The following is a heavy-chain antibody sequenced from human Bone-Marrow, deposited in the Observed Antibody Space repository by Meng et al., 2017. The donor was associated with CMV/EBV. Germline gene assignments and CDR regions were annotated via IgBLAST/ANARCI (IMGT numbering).Heavy chain of an antibody. CDR1: GGSFSGYY. CDR2: INHSGST. Sequence: SEHLSLTCAVYGGSFSGYYWSWIRQPPGKGLEWIGEINHSGSTDYNPSLKSRVTISVDTSKNQFSLKLSSVTAADTAVYYCAKDPPDSWGLGTLVTVSS. J-gene: IGHJ5*02. V-gene: IGHV4-34*01. D-gene: IGHD3-3*01. CDR3: AKDPPDS.